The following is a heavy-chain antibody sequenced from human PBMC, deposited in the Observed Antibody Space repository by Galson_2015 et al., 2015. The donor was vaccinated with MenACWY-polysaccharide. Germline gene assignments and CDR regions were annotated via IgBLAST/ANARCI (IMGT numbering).Heavy chain of an antibody. Sequence: SLRLSCAASGFSFSAYGMSWVRQAPGRGLEWVSGSGSGGGLYYADSVKGRFTVSRDNSKNTLYLQMNNLRAEDTAVYYCAKGGREVDNWLDPWGQGALVTVSS. CDR1: GFSFSAYG. D-gene: IGHD1-26*01. V-gene: IGHV3-23*01. CDR3: AKGGREVDNWLDP. CDR2: SGSGGGL. J-gene: IGHJ5*02.